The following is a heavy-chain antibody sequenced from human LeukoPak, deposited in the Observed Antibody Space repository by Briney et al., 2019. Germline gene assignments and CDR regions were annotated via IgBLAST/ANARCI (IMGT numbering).Heavy chain of an antibody. Sequence: GGSLRLSCVASGFTFSTTWMHWVRQAPGKGLVWVSRNHSDGSSPTYADSVKGRFTISRDNAKNTLYLQMNSLRAEDTAVYYCARAPYGGFADYWAREPWSPSPQ. CDR3: ARAPYGGFADY. CDR2: NHSDGSSP. J-gene: IGHJ4*02. D-gene: IGHD5-12*01. CDR1: GFTFSTTW. V-gene: IGHV3-74*01.